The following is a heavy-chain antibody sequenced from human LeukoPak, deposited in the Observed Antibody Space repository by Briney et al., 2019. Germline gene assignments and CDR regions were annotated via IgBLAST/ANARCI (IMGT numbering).Heavy chain of an antibody. Sequence: SETLSLTCAVSGGSFSSYYWSWIRQPPGKGLEWIGEIDHSGSTNYNPSLKSRVTISVDTSKSQFSLQLSSVTAADTAVYYCARNFPYSKLDYWGQGTLATVSS. J-gene: IGHJ4*02. CDR3: ARNFPYSKLDY. V-gene: IGHV4-34*01. CDR2: IDHSGST. D-gene: IGHD6-13*01. CDR1: GGSFSSYY.